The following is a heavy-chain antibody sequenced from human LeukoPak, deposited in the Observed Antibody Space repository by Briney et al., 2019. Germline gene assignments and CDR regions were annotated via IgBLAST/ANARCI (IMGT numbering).Heavy chain of an antibody. CDR3: ARDDCSSISCYHNWFDP. J-gene: IGHJ5*02. Sequence: GGSLRLSCAASGFTFSSYEMNWVRQAPGKGLEWVSYISSSGSTIYYADSVKGRFTISRGNAKNSLYLQMNSLRAEDTAVYYCARDDCSSISCYHNWFDPWGQGTLVTVSS. CDR1: GFTFSSYE. CDR2: ISSSGSTI. D-gene: IGHD2-2*01. V-gene: IGHV3-48*03.